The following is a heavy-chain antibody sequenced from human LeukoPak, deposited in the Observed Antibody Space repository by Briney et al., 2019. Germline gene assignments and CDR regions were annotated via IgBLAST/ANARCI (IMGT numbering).Heavy chain of an antibody. D-gene: IGHD2-15*01. CDR3: ARIGGGGRGRMDV. Sequence: SGPALVKPTQTLTLTFTFSGFSLGTSAMCVSWIRQPPGKALEWLARIDWDDDKYYSTSLKTRLTISKDTSKNQVVLTMTNMDPVDTATYYCARIGGGGRGRMDVWGKGTTVTVSS. CDR1: GFSLGTSAMC. V-gene: IGHV2-70*11. CDR2: IDWDDDK. J-gene: IGHJ6*03.